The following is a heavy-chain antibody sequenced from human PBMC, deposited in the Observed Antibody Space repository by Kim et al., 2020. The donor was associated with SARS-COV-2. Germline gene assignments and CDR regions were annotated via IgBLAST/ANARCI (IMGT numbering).Heavy chain of an antibody. J-gene: IGHJ5*02. CDR1: GGPVSSGGYY. V-gene: IGHV4-61*08. CDR3: ARLGYGHHNWFDP. D-gene: IGHD5-18*01. Sequence: SETLSLTCTVSGGPVSSGGYYWSWIRQPPGKGLEWIGYIFYSGSTNYNPSLKSRVTISVDTSKNQFSLKLSSVTAADTAMYYCARLGYGHHNWFDPWGQGTLITVSS. CDR2: IFYSGST.